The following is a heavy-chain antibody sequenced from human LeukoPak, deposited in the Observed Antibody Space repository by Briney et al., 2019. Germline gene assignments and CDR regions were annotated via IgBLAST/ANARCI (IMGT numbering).Heavy chain of an antibody. J-gene: IGHJ4*02. CDR3: ARGARLYYYGSGSLDY. Sequence: SETLSLTCTVSGYSISSGYSWGWIRQPPGKGLEWIGSIYHSGSTYYNPSLKSRVTISVDTSMNQFSLKLSSVTAADTAVYYCARGARLYYYGSGSLDYWGQGTLVTVSS. V-gene: IGHV4-38-2*02. CDR1: GYSISSGYS. D-gene: IGHD3-10*01. CDR2: IYHSGST.